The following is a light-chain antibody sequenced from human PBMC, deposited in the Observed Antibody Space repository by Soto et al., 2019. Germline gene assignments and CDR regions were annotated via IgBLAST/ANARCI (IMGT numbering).Light chain of an antibody. Sequence: QSVLTQPPSVSAAPGQRVTISCSGSSSNIGGNSVSWYQQLPGTAPKLLIYDDDKRPSGIPDRFSGSKSGTSATLGITGFHTGDHPDSYCGSWDRSLSAYVFGTGTKVTVL. CDR2: DDD. J-gene: IGLJ1*01. CDR3: GSWDRSLSAYV. CDR1: SSNIGGNS. V-gene: IGLV1-51*01.